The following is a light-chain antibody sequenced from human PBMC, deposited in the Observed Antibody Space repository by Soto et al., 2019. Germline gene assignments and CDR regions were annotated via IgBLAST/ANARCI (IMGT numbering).Light chain of an antibody. J-gene: IGLJ1*01. CDR1: SSDFGSYNL. CDR3: CSYAGSSTPYV. Sequence: QSVLTQPPSVSGSPGQSITISCTGTSSDFGSYNLVSWYQQHPGKAPKLMIYEGSKRPSGVSNRFSGSKSGNTASLTISGLQAEDEADYYCCSYAGSSTPYVFGTGTKV. CDR2: EGS. V-gene: IGLV2-23*01.